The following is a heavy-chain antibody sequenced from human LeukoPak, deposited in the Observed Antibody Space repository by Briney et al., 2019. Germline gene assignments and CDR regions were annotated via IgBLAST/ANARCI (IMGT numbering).Heavy chain of an antibody. CDR3: ARDASHEQQLALDP. CDR1: GGSFSGYY. CDR2: INHSGST. J-gene: IGHJ5*02. Sequence: SETLSLTCAVYGGSFSGYYWSWIRQPPGKGLEWIGEINHSGSTNYNPSLKSRVTISVDTSKNQFSLKLSSVTAADTAVYYCARDASHEQQLALDPWGQGTLVTVSS. D-gene: IGHD6-13*01. V-gene: IGHV4-34*01.